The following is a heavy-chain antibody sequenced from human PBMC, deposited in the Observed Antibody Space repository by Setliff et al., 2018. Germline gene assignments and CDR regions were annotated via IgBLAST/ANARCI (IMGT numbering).Heavy chain of an antibody. Sequence: ASVKVSCKASGYTFTSYAMNWARQVPGQGLEWMGWIHTNTGNPTYAQGFTGRFVFSLDTSVSTAYLQITSLKAEDTAVYYCARVIPYYFDSWGQGTLVTVSS. CDR3: ARVIPYYFDS. CDR2: IHTNTGNP. J-gene: IGHJ4*02. CDR1: GYTFTSYA. V-gene: IGHV7-4-1*02.